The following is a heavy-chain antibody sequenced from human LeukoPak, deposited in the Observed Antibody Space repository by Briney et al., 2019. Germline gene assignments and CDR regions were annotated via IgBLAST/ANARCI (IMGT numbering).Heavy chain of an antibody. CDR2: INTNTGNP. Sequence: ASVKVSCKASGGAFSSYAISWVRQAPGQGLEWMGWINTNTGNPTYAQGFTGRFVFSLDTSVSTAYLQISSLKAEDTAVYYCARANQYPYGDGFDYWGQGTLVTVSS. V-gene: IGHV7-4-1*02. D-gene: IGHD4-17*01. CDR3: ARANQYPYGDGFDY. CDR1: GGAFSSYA. J-gene: IGHJ4*02.